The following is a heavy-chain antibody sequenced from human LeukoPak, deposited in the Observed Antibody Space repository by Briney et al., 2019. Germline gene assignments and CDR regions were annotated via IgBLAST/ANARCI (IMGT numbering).Heavy chain of an antibody. D-gene: IGHD4-23*01. CDR1: GGSVSTDNYY. V-gene: IGHV4-61*01. J-gene: IGHJ1*01. CDR2: ISYSGST. CDR3: ASLTTTVVTPRGFQH. Sequence: AETLSLTCTVSGGSVSTDNYYWSWIRQPPGKGLEWIGFISYSGSTTYNPSLKSRATISVDKSKNQFSLKLSSVTAADTAVYYCASLTTTVVTPRGFQHWGQGTLVTVSS.